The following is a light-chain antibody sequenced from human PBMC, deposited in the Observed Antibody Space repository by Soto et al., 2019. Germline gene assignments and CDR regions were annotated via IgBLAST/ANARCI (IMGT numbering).Light chain of an antibody. J-gene: IGKJ3*01. CDR1: QSVSSSY. V-gene: IGKV3-20*01. CDR2: GAS. CDR3: HHTLT. Sequence: EIVLTQSPGTLSLSPGERATLSCRASQSVSSSYLAWYQQKPGQAPRLLIYGASSRATGIPDRFSGSGSGTDFTITISRLEPEDFAVYYCHHTLTFGPGTKVDIK.